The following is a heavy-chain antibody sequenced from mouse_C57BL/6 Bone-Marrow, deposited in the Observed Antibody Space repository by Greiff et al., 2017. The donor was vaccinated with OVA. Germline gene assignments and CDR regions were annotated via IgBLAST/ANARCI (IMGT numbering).Heavy chain of an antibody. V-gene: IGHV5-4*01. CDR2: ISDGGSYT. Sequence: EVKLVESGGGLVKPGGSLKLSCAASGFTFSSYAMSWVRQTPEKRLAWVATISDGGSYTYYPDNVKGRFTISRENAKNNLYLQMSHLKSEDTAMYYCAREPDYWGQGTTLTVSS. CDR1: GFTFSSYA. CDR3: AREPDY. J-gene: IGHJ2*01.